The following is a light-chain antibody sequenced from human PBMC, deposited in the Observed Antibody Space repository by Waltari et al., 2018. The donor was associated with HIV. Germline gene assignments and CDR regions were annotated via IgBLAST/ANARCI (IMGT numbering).Light chain of an antibody. V-gene: IGLV3-19*01. J-gene: IGLJ3*02. CDR2: GAN. Sequence: SSELARDPAVSLALGQTVGSRCQGDSVSSDHGGWYQQKPGQAPVLLVYGANNRPTGIPDRFSGSRSGNTAALTIAGAQTEDEADYYCNSRDSSGHWFFGGGTKVTVL. CDR3: NSRDSSGHWF. CDR1: SVSSDH.